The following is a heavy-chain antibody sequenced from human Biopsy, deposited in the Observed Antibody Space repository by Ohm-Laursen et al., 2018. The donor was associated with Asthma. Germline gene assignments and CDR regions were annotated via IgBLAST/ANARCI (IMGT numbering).Heavy chain of an antibody. V-gene: IGHV3-30*03. CDR2: ISYDGFNK. CDR3: ASELGIGY. Sequence: SLRLSCAASGFTFSTYGMHWVRQAPGKGLEWVAVISYDGFNKDYGDSVKGRFTISRDNAKHTVYLQMNNLRAEDTAVYYCASELGIGYWGQGILVTVSS. CDR1: GFTFSTYG. J-gene: IGHJ4*02. D-gene: IGHD7-27*01.